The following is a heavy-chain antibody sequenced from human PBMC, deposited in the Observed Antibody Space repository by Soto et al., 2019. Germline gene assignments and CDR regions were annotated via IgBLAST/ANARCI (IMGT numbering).Heavy chain of an antibody. CDR3: AREEGLELMLEGYYYGMDV. CDR1: GFTFSSYS. V-gene: IGHV3-21*01. Sequence: PGGSLRLSCAASGFTFSSYSMNWVRQAPGKGLEWVSSISSSSSYIYYADSVKGRFTISRDNAKNSLYLQMNSLRAEDTAVYYCAREEGLELMLEGYYYGMDVWGQGTTVTVSS. D-gene: IGHD1-7*01. J-gene: IGHJ6*02. CDR2: ISSSSSYI.